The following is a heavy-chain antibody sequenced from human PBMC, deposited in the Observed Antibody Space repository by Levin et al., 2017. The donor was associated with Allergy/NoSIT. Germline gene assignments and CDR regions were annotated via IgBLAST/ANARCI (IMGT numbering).Heavy chain of an antibody. CDR2: IRSKAYGGTT. CDR3: TRDPQLLYGPARNSFDY. CDR1: GFTFGDYA. Sequence: GGSLRLSCTASGFTFGDYAMSWFRQAPGKGLEWVGFIRSKAYGGTTEYAASVKGRFTISRDDSKSIAYLQMNSLKTEDTAVYYWTRDPQLLYGPARNSFDYCGQGTLFTVSS. V-gene: IGHV3-49*03. J-gene: IGHJ4*02. D-gene: IGHD2-2*02.